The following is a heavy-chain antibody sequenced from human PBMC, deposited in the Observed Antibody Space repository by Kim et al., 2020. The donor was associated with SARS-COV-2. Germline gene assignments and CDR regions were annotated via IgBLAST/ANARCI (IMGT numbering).Heavy chain of an antibody. V-gene: IGHV1-8*01. CDR3: AREDPQHQYCSGGSCYSAYYYYYYGMDV. CDR2: MNPNSGNT. CDR1: GYTFTSYD. D-gene: IGHD2-15*01. J-gene: IGHJ6*02. Sequence: ASVKVSCKASGYTFTSYDINWVRQATGQGLEWMGWMNPNSGNTGYAQKFQGRVTMTRNTSISTAYMELSSLRSEDTAVYYCAREDPQHQYCSGGSCYSAYYYYYYGMDVWGQGTTVTVSS.